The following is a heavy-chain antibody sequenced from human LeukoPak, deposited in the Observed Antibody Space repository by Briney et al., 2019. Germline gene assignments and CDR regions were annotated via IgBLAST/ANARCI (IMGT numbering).Heavy chain of an antibody. CDR3: ARGFSYACDY. J-gene: IGHJ4*02. Sequence: GSVTVSCKASGYSFTTFYIYWVRQAPGQGLEWMGRIDPNGGSTNYAQKLQGRLTMTRDTSTSTVYMELSSLRSDDTAIYYCARGFSYACDYWGQGTLVTVSS. CDR1: GYSFTTFY. V-gene: IGHV1-46*04. D-gene: IGHD5-18*01. CDR2: IDPNGGST.